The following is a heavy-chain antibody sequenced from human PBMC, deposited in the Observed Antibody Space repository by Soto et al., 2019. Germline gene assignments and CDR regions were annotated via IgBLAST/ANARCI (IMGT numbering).Heavy chain of an antibody. D-gene: IGHD2-15*01. CDR1: GFTFSTCT. CDR3: AREVQPVVRRDYDY. V-gene: IGHV3-21*01. CDR2: IGSGGSP. J-gene: IGHJ4*02. Sequence: EVQLVESGGGLVKPGGSLRLSCAVSGFTFSTCTMNWVRQAPGKGLEWVSSIGSGGSPYYADSVKGRFTISRDNAKKSLYLQMNSLRAEDTAVYYCAREVQPVVRRDYDYWGQGTLVTVSS.